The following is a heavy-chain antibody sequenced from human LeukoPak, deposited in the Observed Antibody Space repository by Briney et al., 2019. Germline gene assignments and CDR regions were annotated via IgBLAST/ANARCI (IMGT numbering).Heavy chain of an antibody. Sequence: SETLSLTCTVSGYSISSGYYWGWIRQPPGKGLEWIGSIYHSGSTYYNPSLKSRVTISVDTSKNQFSLKLSSVTAADTAVYYCARGGSSWLVPVDYWGQGTLVTVSS. J-gene: IGHJ4*02. CDR1: GYSISSGYY. CDR3: ARGGSSWLVPVDY. V-gene: IGHV4-38-2*02. D-gene: IGHD6-13*01. CDR2: IYHSGST.